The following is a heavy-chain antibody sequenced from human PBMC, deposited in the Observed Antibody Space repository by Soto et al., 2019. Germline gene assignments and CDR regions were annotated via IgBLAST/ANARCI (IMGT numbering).Heavy chain of an antibody. J-gene: IGHJ5*02. V-gene: IGHV4-59*01. D-gene: IGHD3-10*01. CDR3: ARELYGSGSYEWFDP. Sequence: SETLSLTCTVSGGSISSYYWSWIRQPPGKGLEWIGYIYYSGSTNYNPSLKSRVTISVDTSKNQFSLKLSSVTAADTAVYYCARELYGSGSYEWFDPWGQGPLVTVSS. CDR2: IYYSGST. CDR1: GGSISSYY.